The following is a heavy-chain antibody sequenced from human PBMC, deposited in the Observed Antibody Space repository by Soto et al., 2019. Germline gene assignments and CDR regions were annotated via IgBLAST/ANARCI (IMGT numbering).Heavy chain of an antibody. J-gene: IGHJ5*02. CDR2: INAHSGGT. D-gene: IGHD6-6*01. CDR1: GFSFTGYY. V-gene: IGHV1-2*02. CDR3: AKDLTRQLAYWLDP. Sequence: ASVNVSCKSSGFSFTGYYIHWLRQAPGQGLECMGWINAHSGGTEYAQKFQGRVTLTRDTSIATAYLTLTSLTSDDTALYYCAKDLTRQLAYWLDPWGQGTQVTVSS.